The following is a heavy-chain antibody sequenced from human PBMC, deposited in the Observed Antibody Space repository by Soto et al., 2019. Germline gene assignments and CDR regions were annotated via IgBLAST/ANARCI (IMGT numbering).Heavy chain of an antibody. Sequence: QVQLVESGGGVVQPGRSLRLSCAASGFTFSSYAMHWVRQAPGKGLEWVAVISYDGSNKYYADSVKGRSTISRDNSKNTLYLQMNSLRAEDTAVYYCARGPSSLTRFDY. V-gene: IGHV3-30-3*01. CDR2: ISYDGSNK. CDR1: GFTFSSYA. J-gene: IGHJ4*01. D-gene: IGHD2-2*01. CDR3: ARGPSSLTRFDY.